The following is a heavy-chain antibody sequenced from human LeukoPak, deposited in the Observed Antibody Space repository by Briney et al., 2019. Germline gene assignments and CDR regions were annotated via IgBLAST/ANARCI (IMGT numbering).Heavy chain of an antibody. J-gene: IGHJ4*02. CDR1: GGSFCGYY. CDR2: INHSGST. CDR3: ARRTHSRFDY. V-gene: IGHV4-34*01. D-gene: IGHD2-21*01. Sequence: SETLSLTCAVDGGSFCGYYWSWIRQPPGKGLEWIGEINHSGSTNYNPSLKSRVTISVDTSKNQFSLKLSSVTAADTAVYYCARRTHSRFDYWGQGTLVTVSS.